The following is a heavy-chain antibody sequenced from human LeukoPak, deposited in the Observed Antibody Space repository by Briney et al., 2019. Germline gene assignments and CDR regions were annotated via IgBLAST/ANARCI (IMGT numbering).Heavy chain of an antibody. D-gene: IGHD3-22*01. CDR3: ARDDSSGYYLAYYFDY. V-gene: IGHV3-30*05. CDR2: ISYGGSNK. J-gene: IGHJ4*02. CDR1: GFTFSSYS. Sequence: GGSLRLSCAASGFTFSSYSMNWVRQAPGKGLEWVAVISYGGSNKYYADSVKGRFTISRDNSKNTLYLQMNSLRAEDTAVYYCARDDSSGYYLAYYFDYWGQGTLVTVSS.